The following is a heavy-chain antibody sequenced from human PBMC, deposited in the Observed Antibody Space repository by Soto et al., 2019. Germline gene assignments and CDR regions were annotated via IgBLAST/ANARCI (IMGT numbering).Heavy chain of an antibody. V-gene: IGHV3-7*01. Sequence: PGGSLRISFSASGFTFNSYLISWVRPAPGKGLEWVANIKQDGSEKYDVDSVKGRFTISRDNAKNSLYLQMNSLRAEDTAVYYCARENSGYDFRDFDIWGQGTMVTVSS. CDR3: ARENSGYDFRDFDI. D-gene: IGHD5-12*01. CDR1: GFTFNSYL. J-gene: IGHJ3*02. CDR2: IKQDGSEK.